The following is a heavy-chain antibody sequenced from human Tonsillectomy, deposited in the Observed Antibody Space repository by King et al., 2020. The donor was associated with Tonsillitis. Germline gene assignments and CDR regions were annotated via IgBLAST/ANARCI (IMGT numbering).Heavy chain of an antibody. CDR2: INPSGGST. D-gene: IGHD6-13*01. V-gene: IGHV1-46*03. CDR3: AREIAAAGPFDY. CDR1: GYTFTSYY. Sequence: QLVQSGAEVKKPGASVKGSCKASGYTFTSYYMHWVRQAPGQGLEWMGIINPSGGSTSYAQKFQGRVTMTRDTSTSTVYMELSSLRSEDTAVYYCAREIAAAGPFDYWGQGTLVTVSS. J-gene: IGHJ4*02.